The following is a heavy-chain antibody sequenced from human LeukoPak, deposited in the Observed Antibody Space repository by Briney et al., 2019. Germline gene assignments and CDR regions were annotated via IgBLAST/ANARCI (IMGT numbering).Heavy chain of an antibody. J-gene: IGHJ4*02. CDR3: VRDRDGYNY. D-gene: IGHD5-24*01. CDR1: GFTFSNSL. Sequence: GGSLRLSCTASGFTFSNSLMHWVRQVPGKGLVWVARIDTDGSTTHYADSVRGRFTISRDNAKNTLYLQMNILRAKDTAVYYCVRDRDGYNYWGQGTLVTVSS. CDR2: IDTDGSTT. V-gene: IGHV3-74*01.